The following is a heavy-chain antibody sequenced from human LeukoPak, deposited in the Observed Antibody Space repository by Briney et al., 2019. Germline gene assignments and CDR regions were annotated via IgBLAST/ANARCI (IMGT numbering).Heavy chain of an antibody. CDR1: GDSISTSSYY. V-gene: IGHV4-61*02. Sequence: PSETLSLTCSVSGDSISTSSYYWSWIRQPAGKGLEWIGRIYTSGSTNYNPSLKSRVTMSVDTSKNQFSLKLSSVTAADTAVYYCAVIPGYCSSTSCYEFDYWGQGTLVTVSS. D-gene: IGHD2-2*03. J-gene: IGHJ4*02. CDR2: IYTSGST. CDR3: AVIPGYCSSTSCYEFDY.